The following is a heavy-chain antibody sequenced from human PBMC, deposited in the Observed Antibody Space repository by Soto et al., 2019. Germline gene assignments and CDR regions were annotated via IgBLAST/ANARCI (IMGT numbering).Heavy chain of an antibody. CDR3: ARDKVNGYDSTPFDY. D-gene: IGHD5-12*01. CDR2: ISIGSGAK. V-gene: IGHV3-48*02. J-gene: IGHJ4*02. CDR1: GFTFSSYN. Sequence: EVQLVESGGGLVQPGGSLRLSCAASGFTFSSYNMNWVRQAPGKGLEWISYISIGSGAKYYADSVKGRFTISRDNAKNSLYQQMNSLRDEDSAVYYCARDKVNGYDSTPFDYWGQGTLVTVSS.